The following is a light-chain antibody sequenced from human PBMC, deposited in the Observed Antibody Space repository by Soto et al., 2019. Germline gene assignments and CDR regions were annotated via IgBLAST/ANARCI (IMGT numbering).Light chain of an antibody. CDR3: SSYTSSSHVV. J-gene: IGLJ2*01. Sequence: QSVLTQPASVSGSPGQSITISCTGTSSDVGGYNYVSWYQQHPGKAPKLMIYEVGNRPSGVSNRFSGSKSGNTASLTISGLQAEDEADYYCSSYTSSSHVVFGGGTKLTVL. CDR2: EVG. CDR1: SSDVGGYNY. V-gene: IGLV2-14*01.